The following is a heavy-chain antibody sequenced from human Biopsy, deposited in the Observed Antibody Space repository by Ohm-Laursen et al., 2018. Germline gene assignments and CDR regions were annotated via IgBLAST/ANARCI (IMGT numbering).Heavy chain of an antibody. D-gene: IGHD3-16*01. J-gene: IGHJ6*02. V-gene: IGHV4-34*01. CDR1: GGSFSGYY. Sequence: VTLSFTCAVYGGSFSGYYWSWIGQATGKGLEWIGEINNRGSTNYNPSLKSRVTISADTSKNQFSLKLRFVTAADTAVYYCARAVDYYDPYYYYGLDVWGQGTTVTVSS. CDR3: ARAVDYYDPYYYYGLDV. CDR2: INNRGST.